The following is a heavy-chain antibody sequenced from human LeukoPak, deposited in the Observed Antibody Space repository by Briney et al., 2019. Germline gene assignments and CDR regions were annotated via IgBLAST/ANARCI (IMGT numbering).Heavy chain of an antibody. CDR1: GYIFTGYY. D-gene: IGHD2-15*01. V-gene: IGHV1-2*02. CDR2: INPNSGGT. Sequence: GASVKVSYKASGYIFTGYYIHWVRQAPGQGLEWMGWINPNSGGTNYAQKFQGRVTLTRDTSISTAYMELSSLRSDDTAVYFCAKIREVGTNNGVVVVPTFGAFDIWGQGTMVTVSS. CDR3: AKIREVGTNNGVVVVPTFGAFDI. J-gene: IGHJ3*02.